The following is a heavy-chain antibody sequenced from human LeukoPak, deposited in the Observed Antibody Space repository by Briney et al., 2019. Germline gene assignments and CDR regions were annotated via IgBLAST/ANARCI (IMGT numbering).Heavy chain of an antibody. V-gene: IGHV4-31*03. D-gene: IGHD3-16*01. CDR3: ARLSPADSGLVDS. CDR1: GGSISSGGYY. CDR2: IYNSGST. J-gene: IGHJ4*02. Sequence: SETLSLTCTVSGGSISSGGYYWNWIRQHPGKGLEWIGYIYNSGSTYYNPSLKSRSTISVDTSKNQFSLKLSSVTAADTAVYYCARLSPADSGLVDSWGQGTLVTVSS.